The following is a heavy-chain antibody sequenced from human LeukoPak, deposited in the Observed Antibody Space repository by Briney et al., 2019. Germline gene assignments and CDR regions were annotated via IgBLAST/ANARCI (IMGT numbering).Heavy chain of an antibody. CDR2: ISYDGKNI. D-gene: IGHD5-12*01. CDR3: AKTYSRESGYDFFFHC. J-gene: IGHJ4*02. V-gene: IGHV3-33*06. CDR1: GFSFSSYS. Sequence: PGGSLRLSCAASGFSFSSYSFHWVRQAPGKGLEWVSAISYDGKNIHYADSVKGRFTISRDNSRNMVYLQMNSLRVEDTAVYYCAKTYSRESGYDFFFHCWGQGTRVTVSS.